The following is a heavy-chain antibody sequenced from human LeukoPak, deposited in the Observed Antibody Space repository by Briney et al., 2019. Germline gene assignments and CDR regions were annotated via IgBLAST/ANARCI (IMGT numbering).Heavy chain of an antibody. CDR3: AKSWAGPHYGMDA. J-gene: IGHJ6*04. D-gene: IGHD3-10*01. CDR2: ISGSGGST. CDR1: GFTFSSHA. Sequence: PGGSLRLSCAASGFTFSSHAMSWVRQAPGKGLEWVSAISGSGGSTYYADSVKGRFTISRDNSKNTLYLQMNSLRAEDTAVYYCAKSWAGPHYGMDAWGKGTTVTVSS. V-gene: IGHV3-23*01.